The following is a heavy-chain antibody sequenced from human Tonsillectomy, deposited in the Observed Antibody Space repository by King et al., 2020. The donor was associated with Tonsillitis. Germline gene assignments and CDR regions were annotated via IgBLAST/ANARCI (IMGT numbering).Heavy chain of an antibody. CDR2: IYSGGST. Sequence: VQLVESGGGLVQPGRSLRLSCAASGFTVSANYMSWVRQAPGKGLEWVSVIYSGGSTYYADSVKGRLTISRDNSKNTLYLQMNSLRAEDTAVYYCARVRSSSWYVDYWGQGTLVTVSS. CDR1: GFTVSANY. D-gene: IGHD6-13*01. V-gene: IGHV3-66*01. J-gene: IGHJ4*02. CDR3: ARVRSSSWYVDY.